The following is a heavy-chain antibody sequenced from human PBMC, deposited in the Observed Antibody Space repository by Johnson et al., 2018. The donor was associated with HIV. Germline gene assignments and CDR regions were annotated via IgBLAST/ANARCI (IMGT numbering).Heavy chain of an antibody. CDR1: GFTFSSYG. V-gene: IGHV3-33*06. Sequence: QVQLVQSGGGVVQPGGSLRLSCAASGFTFSSYGMHWVRQAPGKGLEWVAVIWYDGSNKYYADSVKGRFTISRDNSKNTLYLQMNSLRVEDTAVYYCAKGDDYYDSSGYYRQGAFDIWGQGTMVTVSS. CDR3: AKGDDYYDSSGYYRQGAFDI. D-gene: IGHD3-22*01. CDR2: IWYDGSNK. J-gene: IGHJ3*02.